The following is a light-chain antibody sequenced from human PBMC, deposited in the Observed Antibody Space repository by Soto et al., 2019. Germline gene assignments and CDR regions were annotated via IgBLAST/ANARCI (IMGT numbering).Light chain of an antibody. CDR2: GAS. CDR3: QQHNNWPWT. Sequence: ETVLTQSPGTLSLSPGERATLSCRASRSVSTFLAWYQQRPGQAPRLLIYGASSRATGIPDRFSGSGSGTEFTLTISSLQSEDFAVYYCQQHNNWPWTFGQGTKVDIK. J-gene: IGKJ1*01. V-gene: IGKV3D-15*01. CDR1: RSVSTF.